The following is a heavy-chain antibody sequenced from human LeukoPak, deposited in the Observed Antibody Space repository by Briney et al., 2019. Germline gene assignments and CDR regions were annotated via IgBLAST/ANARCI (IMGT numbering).Heavy chain of an antibody. J-gene: IGHJ4*02. V-gene: IGHV3-11*01. D-gene: IGHD3-22*01. Sequence: GGSLRLSCAASGFTFSDYYMSWIRQTPGKGLEWLTYISSSGSSIYYADSVKGRFTISRDNANNSLYLQMNSLRAEDTAVYYCARNYDSSGNGFDYWGQGTLVTVSS. CDR3: ARNYDSSGNGFDY. CDR2: ISSSGSSI. CDR1: GFTFSDYY.